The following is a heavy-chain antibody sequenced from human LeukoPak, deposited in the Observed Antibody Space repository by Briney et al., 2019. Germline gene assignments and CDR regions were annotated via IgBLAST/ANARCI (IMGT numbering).Heavy chain of an antibody. Sequence: GGSLRLSCAASGFTFSSYAMSWVRQAPGKGLEWVSAISGSGGSTYYADSVKGRFTISRDNSKNTLYLQMNSLRADDTAVYYCAKDPLYCGGDCPDCWGQGTLVTVSS. CDR2: ISGSGGST. CDR3: AKDPLYCGGDCPDC. D-gene: IGHD2-21*02. J-gene: IGHJ4*02. CDR1: GFTFSSYA. V-gene: IGHV3-23*01.